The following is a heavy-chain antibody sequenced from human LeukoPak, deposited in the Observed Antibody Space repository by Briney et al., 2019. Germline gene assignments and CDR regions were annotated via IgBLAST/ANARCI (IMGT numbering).Heavy chain of an antibody. CDR1: GYTFTGFY. CDR3: ARLAIAARIIDY. J-gene: IGHJ4*02. Sequence: GASVKASCKTSGYTFTGFYLHWVRQAPGQGLEWMGWINPNSGGTNYAQKFQGRVAMTRDTSISTAYMELSSLRSDDTAVYYYARLAIAARIIDYWGQGTLVTVSS. D-gene: IGHD6-6*01. CDR2: INPNSGGT. V-gene: IGHV1-2*02.